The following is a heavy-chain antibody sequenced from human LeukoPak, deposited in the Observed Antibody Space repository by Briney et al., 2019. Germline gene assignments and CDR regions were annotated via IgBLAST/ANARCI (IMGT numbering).Heavy chain of an antibody. Sequence: SETQSLTCTVSGGSISSYYWSWIRQPPGKGLEWIGYIYYSGSTNYNPSLKSRVTISVDTSKNQFSLKLSSVTAADTAVYYCARTNPGYSSSWYPDYWGQGTLVTVS. CDR2: IYYSGST. D-gene: IGHD6-13*01. CDR1: GGSISSYY. J-gene: IGHJ4*02. V-gene: IGHV4-59*01. CDR3: ARTNPGYSSSWYPDY.